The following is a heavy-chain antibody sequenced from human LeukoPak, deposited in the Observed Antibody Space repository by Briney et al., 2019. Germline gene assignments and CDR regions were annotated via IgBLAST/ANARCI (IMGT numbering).Heavy chain of an antibody. CDR2: ISSSSSSTI. D-gene: IGHD3-22*01. CDR1: GFTFSSYS. J-gene: IGHJ4*02. Sequence: GGSLRLSCAASGFTFSSYSMNWVRQAPGKGLEWVSYISSSSSSTIYYADSVKGRFTISRDNAKNSLYLQMNSLRADDTTVYYSAKVRDYSMIEEYYFDYWGQGTLVTVSS. V-gene: IGHV3-48*01. CDR3: AKVRDYSMIEEYYFDY.